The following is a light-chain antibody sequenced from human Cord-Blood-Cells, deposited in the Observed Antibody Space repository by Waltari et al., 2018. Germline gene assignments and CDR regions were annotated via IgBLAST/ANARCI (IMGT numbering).Light chain of an antibody. CDR2: DVS. J-gene: IGLJ2*01. V-gene: IGLV2-14*01. Sequence: QSALTQPASVSGSPGQSITISCTGTSSDVGGYNYVSWYQQHPGKAPKLMIYDVSKLPSWVSNRFSGSKSGHTASLTISGLQAEDGSDYYCSSYTSSSTYVVFGGGPKLTV. CDR1: SSDVGGYNY. CDR3: SSYTSSSTYVV.